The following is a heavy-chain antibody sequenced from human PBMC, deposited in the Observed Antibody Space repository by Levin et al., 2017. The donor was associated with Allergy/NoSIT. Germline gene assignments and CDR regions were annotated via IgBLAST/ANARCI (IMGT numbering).Heavy chain of an antibody. CDR3: ARDLNEEATTWRVFDI. V-gene: IGHV4-59*01. CDR2: IYYSGRT. CDR1: GGSISSSS. D-gene: IGHD2/OR15-2a*01. Sequence: SQTLSLTCTVSGGSISSSSWSWIRQPPGKGLEWIGYIYYSGRTKYNPSLKSRVTISVDTSKNQFSLKLTSVTAADTALYYCARDLNEEATTWRVFDIWGQGTMVTVSS. J-gene: IGHJ3*02.